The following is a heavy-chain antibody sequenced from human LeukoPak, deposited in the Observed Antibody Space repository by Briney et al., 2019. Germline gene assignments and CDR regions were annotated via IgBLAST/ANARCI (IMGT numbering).Heavy chain of an antibody. Sequence: PGGSLRLSCAASGFTFSSYCIRWVRQAPGKGLEWVAVIWYDGSNKYYADSVKGRFTISGDNSNNTLYLQMSSLKAADTAVYYCARDNPRDFVPFDYGGKGTLVTVS. D-gene: IGHD6-6*01. J-gene: IGHJ4*02. CDR2: IWYDGSNK. V-gene: IGHV3-33*01. CDR1: GFTFSSYC. CDR3: ARDNPRDFVPFDY.